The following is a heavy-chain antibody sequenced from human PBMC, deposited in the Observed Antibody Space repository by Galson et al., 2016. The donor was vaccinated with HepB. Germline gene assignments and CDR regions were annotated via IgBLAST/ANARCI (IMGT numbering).Heavy chain of an antibody. D-gene: IGHD4-11*01. CDR2: IQHTGST. J-gene: IGHJ3*02. V-gene: IGHV4-4*02. CDR3: ARDHAYSKFRDAFDI. Sequence: SETLSLTCAVSGGSISSRNWWTWVRQAPGKGLEWIGEIQHTGSTNYNPSLKSRVTISVDKYKNQFSLKLISVNAADTAVYYCARDHAYSKFRDAFDIWGQGTMVTVSS. CDR1: GGSISSRNW.